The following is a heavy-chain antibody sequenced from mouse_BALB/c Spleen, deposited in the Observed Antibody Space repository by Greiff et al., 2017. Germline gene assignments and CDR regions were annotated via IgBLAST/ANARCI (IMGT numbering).Heavy chain of an antibody. J-gene: IGHJ3*01. V-gene: IGHV14-4*02. CDR2: IDPENGDT. Sequence: EVQLKQSGAELVRSGASVKLSCTASGFNIKDYYMHWVKQRPEQGLEWIGWIDPENGDTEYAPKFQGKATMTADTSSNTAYLQLSSLTSEDTAVYYCNGGSTPFAYWGQGTLVTVSA. D-gene: IGHD1-1*01. CDR3: NGGSTPFAY. CDR1: GFNIKDYY.